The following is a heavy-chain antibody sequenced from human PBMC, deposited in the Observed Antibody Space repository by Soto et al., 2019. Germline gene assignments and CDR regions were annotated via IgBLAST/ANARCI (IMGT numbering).Heavy chain of an antibody. D-gene: IGHD6-19*01. V-gene: IGHV1-58*01. CDR1: GFTFTSSA. CDR3: AAGDSGWYKGYFDY. J-gene: IGHJ4*02. Sequence: QMQLVQSGPEVKKPGTSVKVSCKASGFTFTSSAVQWVRQARGQRLEWIGWIVVGSGNTNYAQKFQERVTITRDMSTSTAYMELSSLRSEDTAVYYCAAGDSGWYKGYFDYWGQGTLVTVSS. CDR2: IVVGSGNT.